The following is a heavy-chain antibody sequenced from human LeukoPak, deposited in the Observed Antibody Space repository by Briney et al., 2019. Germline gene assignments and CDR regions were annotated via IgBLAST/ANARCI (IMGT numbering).Heavy chain of an antibody. V-gene: IGHV1-8*01. D-gene: IGHD6-6*01. CDR1: GYTFTSYD. CDR3: ARGEYSSSSAAVDY. Sequence: ASVKVSCKASGYTFTSYDINWVRQATGQGLEWMGWMNPNSGNTGYAQKFQGRVTMTRSTSISTAYMELSSLRSEDTAVYYCARGEYSSSSAAVDYWGQGTLVTVSS. J-gene: IGHJ4*02. CDR2: MNPNSGNT.